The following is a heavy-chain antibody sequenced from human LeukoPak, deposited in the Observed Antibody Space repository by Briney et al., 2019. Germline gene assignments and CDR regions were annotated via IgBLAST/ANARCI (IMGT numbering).Heavy chain of an antibody. CDR1: GYTFTSYG. Sequence: ASVKVSCKASGYTFTSYGISWVRQAPGQGLEWMGWISAYNGNANYAQKLQGRVTMITDTSTNTAYMELRSLRSDDTAVYYCAREDNDDYYYYGMDVWGQGTAVTVSS. D-gene: IGHD1-1*01. CDR3: AREDNDDYYYYGMDV. CDR2: ISAYNGNA. V-gene: IGHV1-18*01. J-gene: IGHJ6*02.